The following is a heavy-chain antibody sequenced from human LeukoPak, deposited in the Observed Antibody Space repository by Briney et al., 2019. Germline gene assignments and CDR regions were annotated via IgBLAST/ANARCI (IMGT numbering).Heavy chain of an antibody. CDR2: IWHDGSDK. CDR3: AKGPYGDYVH. Sequence: PGGSLRLSCAASGFTFSSYGMHWVRQAPGKGLEWVAVIWHDGSDKYYADSVKGRFTISRDNSKNTLYLQMNSLRAEDTAVYYCAKGPYGDYVHWGQGTLVTVSS. V-gene: IGHV3-33*06. CDR1: GFTFSSYG. J-gene: IGHJ4*02. D-gene: IGHD4-17*01.